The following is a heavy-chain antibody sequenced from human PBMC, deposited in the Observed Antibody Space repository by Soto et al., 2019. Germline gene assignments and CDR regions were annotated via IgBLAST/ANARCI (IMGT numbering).Heavy chain of an antibody. CDR2: INHSGST. CDR1: GGSFSGYY. J-gene: IGHJ4*02. Sequence: QVQLQQWGAGLLKPSETLSLTCAVYGGSFSGYYWSWIRQPPGKGLEWIGEINHSGSTNYNPSLTRRVTISVDTSKNQFSLKLSSVTAADTAVYYCARGGIAAANFDYWGQGTLVTVSS. CDR3: ARGGIAAANFDY. D-gene: IGHD6-13*01. V-gene: IGHV4-34*01.